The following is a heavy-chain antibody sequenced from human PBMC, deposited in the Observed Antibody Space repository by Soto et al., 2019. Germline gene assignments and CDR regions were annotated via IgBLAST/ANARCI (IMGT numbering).Heavy chain of an antibody. V-gene: IGHV3-49*05. CDR1: GFTFGDYA. CDR2: IRSKAYGGTT. D-gene: IGHD3-22*01. J-gene: IGHJ4*02. CDR3: TYYYDSSGYYVDY. Sequence: EVQLVESGGGLVKPGRSLRLSCTASGFTFGDYAMSWFRQAPGQGLEWVGFIRSKAYGGTTEYAASVKGRFTISRDDSKSIAYLQMNSLKTEDTAVYYCTYYYDSSGYYVDYWGQGTLVTVSS.